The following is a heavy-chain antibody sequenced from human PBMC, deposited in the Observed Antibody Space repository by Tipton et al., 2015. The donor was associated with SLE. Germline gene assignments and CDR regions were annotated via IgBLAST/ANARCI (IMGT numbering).Heavy chain of an antibody. Sequence: GLVKPSETLSLTCTVYGGSSGGYYCNWIRQSPGKGLEWIGEISHNENTNYNPSLKTRVTMSVDSSKNQFSLRLTSVTAADTGVYYCATTKSWSVFDYWGQGTLVTVSS. V-gene: IGHV4-34*01. CDR1: GGSSGGYY. J-gene: IGHJ4*02. D-gene: IGHD1-26*01. CDR3: ATTKSWSVFDY. CDR2: ISHNENT.